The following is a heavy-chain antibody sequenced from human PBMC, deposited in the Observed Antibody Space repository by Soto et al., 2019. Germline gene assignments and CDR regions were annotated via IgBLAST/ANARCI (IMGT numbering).Heavy chain of an antibody. D-gene: IGHD3-9*01. V-gene: IGHV4-4*07. Sequence: QVQLQESGPGLVKPSETLSLTCTVSGGSISSYYWSWLRQPAGKGLEWIWRIYTSGSTNYNPSLKSRPTMSVDTSKNQFSLKPRSVTAADTAVYYCARSPTIAKQKYYFDYWGQGTLVTVSS. CDR1: GGSISSYY. J-gene: IGHJ4*02. CDR3: ARSPTIAKQKYYFDY. CDR2: IYTSGST.